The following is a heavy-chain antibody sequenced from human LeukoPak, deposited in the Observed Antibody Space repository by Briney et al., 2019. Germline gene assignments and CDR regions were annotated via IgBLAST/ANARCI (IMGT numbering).Heavy chain of an antibody. CDR1: GFTVSSNY. J-gene: IGHJ5*02. Sequence: GGSLRLSCAASGFTVSSNYMSWVPQAPGKGLEWVSVIYSGGSTYYADSVKGRFTIYRDNSKNTLYLQMNSLRAEDTAVYYCARVRKPRTIAPAGAYWFGPWGQGTLVTVSS. CDR2: IYSGGST. D-gene: IGHD6-13*01. V-gene: IGHV3-66*02. CDR3: ARVRKPRTIAPAGAYWFGP.